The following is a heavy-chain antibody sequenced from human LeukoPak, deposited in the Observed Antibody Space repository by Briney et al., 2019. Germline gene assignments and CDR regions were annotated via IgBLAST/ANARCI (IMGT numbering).Heavy chain of an antibody. J-gene: IGHJ5*02. CDR2: ISGSGGST. CDR1: GFTFSSYA. Sequence: PGGSLRLSCAASGFTFSSYAISWVRQAPGKGRGWVSAISGSGGSTYYADSVKGRFTISRDNSKNTLYLQRNSLRAEDTAVYYCAKDRTVTTPLKWFDPWGQGTLVTVSS. V-gene: IGHV3-23*01. D-gene: IGHD4-17*01. CDR3: AKDRTVTTPLKWFDP.